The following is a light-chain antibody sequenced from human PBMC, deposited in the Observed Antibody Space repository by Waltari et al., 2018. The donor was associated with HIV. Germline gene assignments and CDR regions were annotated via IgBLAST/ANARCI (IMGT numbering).Light chain of an antibody. V-gene: IGKV1D-12*01. CDR1: QDINNW. CDR3: QQANSVPLT. CDR2: AAS. J-gene: IGKJ2*01. Sequence: DIQMTQSPSSVSASLGDRVTITCRASQDINNWLAWYQQKPGRAPKLLSYAASTLQSGVPSRFSGSGSGTEFTLTISSLQPEDFATYDCQQANSVPLTFGQGTKLEIK.